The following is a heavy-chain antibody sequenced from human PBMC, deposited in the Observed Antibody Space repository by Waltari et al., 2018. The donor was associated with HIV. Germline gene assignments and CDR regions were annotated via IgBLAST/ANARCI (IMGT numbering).Heavy chain of an antibody. J-gene: IGHJ2*01. CDR3: ERSPKQWLSIRVIFFDV. CDR2: ISTGETT. Sequence: QVQLDESGPGLVKPSQTLSLTCFVSGDSIRTESGSYLWAWIRQSAGKDLECIGHISTGETTNYNPSRKSRVSISENKSKRSFSLKVNSVTAADPAVYFCERSPKQWLSIRVIFFDVWGRGTLVTVSP. D-gene: IGHD6-19*01. CDR1: GDSIRTESGSYL. V-gene: IGHV4-61*02.